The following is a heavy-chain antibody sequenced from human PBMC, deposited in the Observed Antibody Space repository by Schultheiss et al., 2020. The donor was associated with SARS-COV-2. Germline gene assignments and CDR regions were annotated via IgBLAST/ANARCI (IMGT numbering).Heavy chain of an antibody. CDR1: GYTFTSYG. Sequence: ASVKVSCKASGYTFTSYGISWVRQAPGQGLEWMGWISAYNGNTNYAQKLQGRVTMTRNTSISTAYMELSSLRSEDTAVYYCARGSSSFDYWGQGTLVTVSS. V-gene: IGHV1-18*01. D-gene: IGHD6-6*01. J-gene: IGHJ4*02. CDR2: ISAYNGNT. CDR3: ARGSSSFDY.